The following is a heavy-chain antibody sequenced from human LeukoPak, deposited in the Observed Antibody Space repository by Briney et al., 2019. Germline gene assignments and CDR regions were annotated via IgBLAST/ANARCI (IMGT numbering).Heavy chain of an antibody. J-gene: IGHJ4*02. CDR1: GFTFSNYA. Sequence: PGGSLRLSCAASGFTFSNYAMTWVRQAPGKGLEWVSTITGSGNDAYYADSVKGRFTISRDNSKNMLYLQMNSLRAEDTAVYYCAKGATGLRIVGVDWGQGTLVTVSS. D-gene: IGHD2-15*01. CDR3: AKGATGLRIVGVD. CDR2: ITGSGNDA. V-gene: IGHV3-23*01.